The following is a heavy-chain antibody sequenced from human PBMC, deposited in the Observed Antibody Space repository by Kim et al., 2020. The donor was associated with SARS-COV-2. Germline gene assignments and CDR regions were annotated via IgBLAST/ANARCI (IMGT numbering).Heavy chain of an antibody. V-gene: IGHV4-39*01. CDR1: GGSISSSSYY. CDR3: ARHDGARGGSLYGWVRPNSYGMDV. CDR2: IYYSGST. J-gene: IGHJ6*02. D-gene: IGHD2-8*02. Sequence: SETLSLTCTVSGGSISSSSYYWGWIRQPPGKGLEWIGSIYYSGSTYYNPSLKSRVTISVDTSKNQFSLKLSSVTAADTAVYYCARHDGARGGSLYGWVRPNSYGMDVWGQGTTVTVSS.